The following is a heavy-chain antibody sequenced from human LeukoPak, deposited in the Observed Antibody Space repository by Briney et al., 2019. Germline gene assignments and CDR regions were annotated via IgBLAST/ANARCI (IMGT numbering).Heavy chain of an antibody. CDR3: ARDHSSGSYKDAFDI. D-gene: IGHD1-26*01. J-gene: IGHJ3*02. CDR1: GFTFDDYG. Sequence: GGSLRLSCAASGFTFDDYGMSWVRQAPGKGLEWVSGINWNGGSTGYADSVKGRFTISRDNAKNSLYLQMNSPRAEDTALYYCARDHSSGSYKDAFDIWGQGTMVTVSS. V-gene: IGHV3-20*04. CDR2: INWNGGST.